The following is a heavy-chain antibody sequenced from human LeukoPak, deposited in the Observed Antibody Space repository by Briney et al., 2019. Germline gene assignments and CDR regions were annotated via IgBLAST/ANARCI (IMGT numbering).Heavy chain of an antibody. Sequence: GGSLRLSRAASGFALSSHWMTWVRQVPGRGPEWVANVNRDGSKTYYLDSVKGRFTISKDNAKNSLYLQMNSLRAEDTALYHCARNNGMDVWGQGTTVIVSS. CDR1: GFALSSHW. V-gene: IGHV3-7*03. J-gene: IGHJ6*02. CDR3: ARNNGMDV. CDR2: VNRDGSKT.